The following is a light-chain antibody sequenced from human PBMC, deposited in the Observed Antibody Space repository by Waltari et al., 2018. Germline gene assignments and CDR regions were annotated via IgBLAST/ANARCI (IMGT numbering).Light chain of an antibody. CDR2: GAS. CDR3: QQYNKWPLT. Sequence: RATLSCRASQSINSYLAWYQQKPGQAPRLLIYGASTRATGIPARFSGSGSGTDFTLTISSLQSEDFAIYYCQQYNKWPLTFGPGTKVHF. V-gene: IGKV3-15*01. CDR1: QSINSY. J-gene: IGKJ3*01.